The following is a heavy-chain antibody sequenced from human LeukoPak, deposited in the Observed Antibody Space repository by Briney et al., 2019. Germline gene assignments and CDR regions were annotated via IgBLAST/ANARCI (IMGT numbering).Heavy chain of an antibody. CDR3: ARYLSGSYYGDAFDI. V-gene: IGHV3-20*04. J-gene: IGHJ3*02. Sequence: GGSLRLSCAASGFTFDDYGMSWVRQAPGKGLEWVSGINWNGGSTGYADSVKGRFTISRDNAKNSLYLQMNSLRAEDTALYYCARYLSGSYYGDAFDIWGQGTMVTVSS. CDR1: GFTFDDYG. CDR2: INWNGGST. D-gene: IGHD1-26*01.